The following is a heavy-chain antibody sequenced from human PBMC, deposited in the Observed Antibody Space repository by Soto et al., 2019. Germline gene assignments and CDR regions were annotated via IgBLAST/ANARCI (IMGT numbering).Heavy chain of an antibody. D-gene: IGHD2-2*01. Sequence: SVKLSCTASGGTFSIYAISWVRQAPGQGLEWMGGIIPIFGTANYAQKFQGRVTITADESTSTAYMELSSLRSEDTAVYYCASVVVPAAIIGGYFDYWGQGTLVTVSS. CDR2: IIPIFGTA. CDR3: ASVVVPAAIIGGYFDY. V-gene: IGHV1-69*13. J-gene: IGHJ4*02. CDR1: GGTFSIYA.